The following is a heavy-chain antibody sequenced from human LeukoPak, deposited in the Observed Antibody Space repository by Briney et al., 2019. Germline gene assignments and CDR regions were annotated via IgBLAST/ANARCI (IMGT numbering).Heavy chain of an antibody. Sequence: ASVKVSCKASGYTFTSYGISWVRQAPGQGLEWMGWISAYNGNTNYAQKLQGRVTMTTDTSTSTAYMELRSLRSDDTAVYYCAREADIVLMVYAIRNYYYYGMDVWGQGTTVTVSS. CDR2: ISAYNGNT. CDR1: GYTFTSYG. V-gene: IGHV1-18*01. D-gene: IGHD2-8*01. J-gene: IGHJ6*02. CDR3: AREADIVLMVYAIRNYYYYGMDV.